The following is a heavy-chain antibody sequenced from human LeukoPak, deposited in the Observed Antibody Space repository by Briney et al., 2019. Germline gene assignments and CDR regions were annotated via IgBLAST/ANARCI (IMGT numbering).Heavy chain of an antibody. CDR3: ARYYYGSGSYHNWFDP. CDR2: ISTSGGST. V-gene: IGHV3-23*01. J-gene: IGHJ5*02. Sequence: GGSLRLSCAASGFTFSNYAMSWVRQAPGKGLEWVSTISTSGGSTYYADSVKGRFTISRDNSKNSLYLQMNSLRAEDTAVYYCARYYYGSGSYHNWFDPWGQGTLVTVSS. CDR1: GFTFSNYA. D-gene: IGHD3-10*01.